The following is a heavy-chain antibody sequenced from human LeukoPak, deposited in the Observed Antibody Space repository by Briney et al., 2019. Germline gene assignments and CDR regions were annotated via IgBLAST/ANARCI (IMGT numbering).Heavy chain of an antibody. D-gene: IGHD4-17*01. CDR3: AREYDYGDYFDY. Sequence: GGSLRLSCAASGFTFDDYAMHWVRQAPGKGLEWVSGISWNSGSIGYADSVKGRFTISRDNSKNTPYLQMNSLRAEDTAVYYCAREYDYGDYFDYWGQGTLVTVSS. CDR1: GFTFDDYA. J-gene: IGHJ4*02. CDR2: ISWNSGSI. V-gene: IGHV3-9*01.